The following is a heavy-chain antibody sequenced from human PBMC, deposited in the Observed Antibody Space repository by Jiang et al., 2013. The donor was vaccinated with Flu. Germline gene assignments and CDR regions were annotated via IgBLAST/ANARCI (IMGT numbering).Heavy chain of an antibody. V-gene: IGHV4-34*01. CDR3: ARGLFFGVVIVASDWFDP. CDR2: INHSGST. CDR1: GGSFSGYY. J-gene: IGHJ5*02. Sequence: LLKPSETLSLTCAVYGGSFSGYYWSWIRQPPGKGLEWIGEINHSGSTNYNPSLKSRVTISVDTSKNQFSLKLSSVTAADTAVYYCARGLFFGVVIVASDWFDPWGQGTLVTVSS. D-gene: IGHD3-3*01.